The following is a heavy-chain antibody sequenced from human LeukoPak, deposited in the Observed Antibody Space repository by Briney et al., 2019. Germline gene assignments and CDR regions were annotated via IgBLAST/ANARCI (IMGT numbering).Heavy chain of an antibody. D-gene: IGHD4-17*01. CDR1: AGSISSYY. CDR2: IYYSGST. Sequence: SETLSLTCTVSAGSISSYYWSWIRQPPGKGLEWIGYIYYSGSTNYNPSLTSRVTISVDTSKNQFSLKLSSVTAADTAVYYCARAHDYGDYGVDAFDIWGQGTMVTVSS. V-gene: IGHV4-59*01. CDR3: ARAHDYGDYGVDAFDI. J-gene: IGHJ3*02.